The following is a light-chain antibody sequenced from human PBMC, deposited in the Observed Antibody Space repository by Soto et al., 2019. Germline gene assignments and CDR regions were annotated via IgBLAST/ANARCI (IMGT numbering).Light chain of an antibody. CDR1: QSVNQK. CDR3: QQYNNWPPSIT. V-gene: IGKV3-15*01. Sequence: EIVLTQSPATLSVSPGERATLSCRASQSVNQKLGWYQQKPGQAPRLLIYVASYRATGIPARFSGSGSGTEFTLTISSLQSEDFAVYYCQQYNNWPPSITFGQGTRLEIK. J-gene: IGKJ5*01. CDR2: VAS.